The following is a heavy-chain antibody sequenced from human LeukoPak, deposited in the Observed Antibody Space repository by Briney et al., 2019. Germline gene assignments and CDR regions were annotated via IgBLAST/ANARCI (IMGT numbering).Heavy chain of an antibody. CDR1: GFTFSSYG. Sequence: GGSLRLSCAASGFTFSSYGMHWVRQAPGKGLEWVAFIRYDGSNKYYADSVKGRFTISRDNSKNTLYLQMNSLRAEDTAVYYCANWERYCSGGSCYDYYYMDVWGKGTTVTVSS. CDR3: ANWERYCSGGSCYDYYYMDV. V-gene: IGHV3-30*02. J-gene: IGHJ6*03. CDR2: IRYDGSNK. D-gene: IGHD2-15*01.